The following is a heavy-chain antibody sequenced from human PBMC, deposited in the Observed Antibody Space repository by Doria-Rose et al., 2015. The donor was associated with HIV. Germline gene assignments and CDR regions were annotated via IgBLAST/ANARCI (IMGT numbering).Heavy chain of an antibody. CDR3: ARDLPFETGSSSSGMDV. CDR2: IWSDGSNT. J-gene: IGHJ6*02. D-gene: IGHD6-6*01. CDR1: GFIFRSYG. Sequence: AASGFIFRSYGLHWVGKAPGKGLGWVAVIWSDGSNTHYTDSVRGRFTMSRDNSKNTLYLQMNSLRAEDTAVYYCARDLPFETGSSSSGMDVGGQGTT. V-gene: IGHV3-33*01.